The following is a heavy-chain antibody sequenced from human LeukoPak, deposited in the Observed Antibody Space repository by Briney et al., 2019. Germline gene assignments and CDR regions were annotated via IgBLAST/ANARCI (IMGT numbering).Heavy chain of an antibody. V-gene: IGHV3-15*01. D-gene: IGHD3-22*01. J-gene: IGHJ4*02. Sequence: GGSLRLSCASYGFTFSNAWMSWVRQAPGKGLEWVGRIKSKTDGGTTDYAEPVKGRFTTSRDDSKNTLYLQMNSLKTEDTAVYYCTTDLVYYDSSGSFDYWGQGTLVTVSS. CDR3: TTDLVYYDSSGSFDY. CDR2: IKSKTDGGTT. CDR1: GFTFSNAW.